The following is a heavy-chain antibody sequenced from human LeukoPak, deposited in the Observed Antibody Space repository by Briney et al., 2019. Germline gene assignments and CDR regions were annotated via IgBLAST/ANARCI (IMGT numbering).Heavy chain of an antibody. CDR2: INSNSGAT. J-gene: IGHJ4*02. V-gene: IGHV1-2*02. CDR3: ARDGSLGY. D-gene: IGHD5-12*01. CDR1: GYTFTHYY. Sequence: ASVKVSFKASGYTFTHYYIHWVRQAPGQGREWMGWINSNSGATKYAQKFQGRVTMTRDTSISTAYMELTRLGSDDTAVYYCARDGSLGYWGQGTLVTVSS.